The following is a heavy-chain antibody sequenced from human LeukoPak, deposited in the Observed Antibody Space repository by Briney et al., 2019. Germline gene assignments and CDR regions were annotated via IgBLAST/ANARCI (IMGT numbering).Heavy chain of an antibody. J-gene: IGHJ6*02. CDR3: ARDSVAAIGTGYYYYGIDV. CDR1: GGSIGSSDYY. CDR2: IFYSGST. V-gene: IGHV4-30-4*01. Sequence: SETLSLTCTVSGGSIGSSDYYWSWTRQPPGKGLEWIGYIFYSGSTHYNPSLRSRVTISVDTSKNQFSLKLSSVTAADTAVYYCARDSVAAIGTGYYYYGIDVWGQGTTVTVSS. D-gene: IGHD6-6*01.